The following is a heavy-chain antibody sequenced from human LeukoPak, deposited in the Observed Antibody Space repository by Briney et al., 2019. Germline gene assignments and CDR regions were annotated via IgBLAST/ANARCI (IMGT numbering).Heavy chain of an antibody. CDR3: ARATHNTGSYVSDY. V-gene: IGHV1-2*02. J-gene: IGHJ4*02. Sequence: ASVKVSCKAAGYTFTDYYMHSVRQAPGQGLEWMGWIDPKSGGTNCAQKVKGRVTMTRDTSISAGYMELSGLRSDHTAVYYCARATHNTGSYVSDYWGQGTLVTVST. D-gene: IGHD1-26*01. CDR1: GYTFTDYY. CDR2: IDPKSGGT.